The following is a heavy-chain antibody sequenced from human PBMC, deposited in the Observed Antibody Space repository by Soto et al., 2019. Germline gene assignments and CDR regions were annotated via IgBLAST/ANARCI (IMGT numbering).Heavy chain of an antibody. CDR3: AGYYYDSSGYDY. CDR1: GGSFSGYY. Sequence: SETLALTCAVYGGSFSGYYWSWIRQPPGKGLEWIGEINHSGSTNYNPSLKSRVTISVDTSKNQFSLKLSSVTAADTAVYYCAGYYYDSSGYDYCGQGTLVTVSS. J-gene: IGHJ4*02. D-gene: IGHD3-22*01. CDR2: INHSGST. V-gene: IGHV4-34*01.